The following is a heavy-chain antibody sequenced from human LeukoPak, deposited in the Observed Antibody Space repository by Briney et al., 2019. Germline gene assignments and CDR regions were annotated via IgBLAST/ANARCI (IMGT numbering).Heavy chain of an antibody. CDR1: GFTFSTYW. Sequence: GGSLRLSCAASGFTFSTYWMSWVRQAPGKGPECVANIKQDGSETYYADSLKGRFTLSRDNAKNSLFLQMSSLRAEDTAVYYCARDFYDTLTGYHYYLDSWGQGTLVTVSS. V-gene: IGHV3-7*01. CDR3: ARDFYDTLTGYHYYLDS. D-gene: IGHD3-9*01. CDR2: IKQDGSET. J-gene: IGHJ4*02.